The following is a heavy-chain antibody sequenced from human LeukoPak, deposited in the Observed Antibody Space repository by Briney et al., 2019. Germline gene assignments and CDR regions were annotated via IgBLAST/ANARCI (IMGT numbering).Heavy chain of an antibody. CDR2: IYSDNT. V-gene: IGHV3-53*01. CDR1: GFTVSSNS. D-gene: IGHD4-23*01. Sequence: GGSLRLSCTVSGFTVSSNSMSWVRQAPGKGLEWVSFIYSDNTHYSDSVKGRFTISRDNSKNTLYLQMNSLRAEDTAVYYCARQRWTTVVTFDPWGQGTLVTVSS. CDR3: ARQRWTTVVTFDP. J-gene: IGHJ5*02.